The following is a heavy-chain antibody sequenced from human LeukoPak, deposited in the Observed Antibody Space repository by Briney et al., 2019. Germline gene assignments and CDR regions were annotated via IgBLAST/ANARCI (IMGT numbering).Heavy chain of an antibody. CDR2: IIPILGIA. V-gene: IGHV1-69*04. Sequence: PVKVSCKASGGTFSSYAISWVRQAPGQGLEWMGRIIPILGIANYAQKFQGRVTITTDESTSTAYMELSSLRSEDTAVYYCARVRGGYSYGYQYYFDYWGQGTLVTVSS. CDR1: GGTFSSYA. D-gene: IGHD5-18*01. J-gene: IGHJ4*02. CDR3: ARVRGGYSYGYQYYFDY.